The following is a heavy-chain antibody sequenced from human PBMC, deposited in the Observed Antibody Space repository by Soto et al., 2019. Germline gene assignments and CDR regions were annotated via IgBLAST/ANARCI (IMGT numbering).Heavy chain of an antibody. Sequence: VQLVESGGGVVQPGRSLRLSCAASGFSFSYYAMHWVRQAPGKGLEWVAVIAYDASKKYYADSVKGRFTISRDNSNNTLYLQMNSLRDEDTAVYYCASPYCSGGSCYLTEYFQHWGQGTLVTVSS. CDR2: IAYDASKK. V-gene: IGHV3-30*03. D-gene: IGHD2-15*01. CDR1: GFSFSYYA. CDR3: ASPYCSGGSCYLTEYFQH. J-gene: IGHJ1*01.